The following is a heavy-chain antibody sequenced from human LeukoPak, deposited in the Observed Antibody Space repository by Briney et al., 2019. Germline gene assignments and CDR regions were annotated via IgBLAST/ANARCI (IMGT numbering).Heavy chain of an antibody. CDR1: GLSLNNYA. V-gene: IGHV4-59*01. CDR2: IYYSGST. CDR3: ARVVVAATSYIHDY. Sequence: NPGGSLRLSCTASGLSLNNYAMSWVRQVPGKGLEWIGNIYYSGSTNYNPSLKSRVTISVDTSKNQFSLKLSSVTAAGTAVYYCARVVVAATSYIHDYWGQGTLVTVSS. D-gene: IGHD2-15*01. J-gene: IGHJ4*02.